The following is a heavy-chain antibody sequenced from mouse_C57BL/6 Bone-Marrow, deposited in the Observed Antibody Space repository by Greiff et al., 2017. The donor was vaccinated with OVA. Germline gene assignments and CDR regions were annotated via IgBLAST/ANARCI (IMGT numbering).Heavy chain of an antibody. Sequence: QVQLKQSGAELVKPGASVKMSCKASGYTFTSYWITWVKQRPGQGLEWIGDIYPGSGSTNYNEKFKSKATLTVDTSSSTAYMQLSSLTSEDSAVYYCARTIYYGSSYDWDVDAMDYWGQGTSVTVSS. D-gene: IGHD1-1*01. CDR3: ARTIYYGSSYDWDVDAMDY. V-gene: IGHV1-55*01. J-gene: IGHJ4*01. CDR1: GYTFTSYW. CDR2: IYPGSGST.